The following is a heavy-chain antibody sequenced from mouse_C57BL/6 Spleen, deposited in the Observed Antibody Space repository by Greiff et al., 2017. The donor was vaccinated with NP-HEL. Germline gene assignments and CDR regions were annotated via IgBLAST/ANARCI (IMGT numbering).Heavy chain of an antibody. Sequence: EVHLVESEGGLVQPGSSMKLSCTASGFTFSDYYMAWVRQVPEKGLEWVANINYDGSSTYYLDSLKSRFIISRDNAKNILYLQMSSLKSEDTATYYCARGGGYDGGFAYWGQGTLVTVSA. J-gene: IGHJ3*01. CDR2: INYDGSST. V-gene: IGHV5-16*01. D-gene: IGHD2-2*01. CDR3: ARGGGYDGGFAY. CDR1: GFTFSDYY.